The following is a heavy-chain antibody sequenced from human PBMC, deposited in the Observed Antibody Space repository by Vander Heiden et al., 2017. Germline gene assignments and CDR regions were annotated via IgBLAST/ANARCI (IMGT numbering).Heavy chain of an antibody. Sequence: QVQLVESGGGVVQPGRSLRLSCAASGLTFSRYAVHWVRQAPGKGLEWVAVISYDGSNKYYADSVKGRFTISRDNSKNTLYLQMNSLRAEDTAVYYCAKDPYSGSYYYYYYGMDVWGQGTTVTVSS. D-gene: IGHD1-26*01. V-gene: IGHV3-30*18. CDR1: GLTFSRYA. J-gene: IGHJ6*02. CDR3: AKDPYSGSYYYYYYGMDV. CDR2: ISYDGSNK.